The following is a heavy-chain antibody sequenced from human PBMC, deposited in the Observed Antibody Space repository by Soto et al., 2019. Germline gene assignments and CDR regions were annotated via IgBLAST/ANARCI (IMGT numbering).Heavy chain of an antibody. D-gene: IGHD6-13*01. CDR2: ISSSSSYT. Sequence: GGSLRLSCAASGFTFSDYYMSWIRQAPGKGLEWVSYISSSSSYTNYADSVKGRFTISRDNAKNSLYLQMNSLRAEDTAVYYCAKHSSSWSWDYYYGMDVWGQGTTVTFSS. J-gene: IGHJ6*02. V-gene: IGHV3-11*06. CDR3: AKHSSSWSWDYYYGMDV. CDR1: GFTFSDYY.